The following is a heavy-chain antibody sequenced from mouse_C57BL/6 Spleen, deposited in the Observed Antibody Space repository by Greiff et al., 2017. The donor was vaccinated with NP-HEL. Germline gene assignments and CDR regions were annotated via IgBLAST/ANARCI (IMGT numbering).Heavy chain of an antibody. CDR2: IHPNSGST. V-gene: IGHV1-64*01. CDR1: GYTFTSYW. Sequence: QVQLQQPGAELVKPGASVKLSCKASGYTFTSYWMHWVKQRPGQGLEWIGMIHPNSGSTNYNEKFKSKATLTVDKSSSTAYRQLSSLTSEDSAVYYCARDYGSSHDYWGQGTTLTVSS. J-gene: IGHJ2*01. D-gene: IGHD1-1*01. CDR3: ARDYGSSHDY.